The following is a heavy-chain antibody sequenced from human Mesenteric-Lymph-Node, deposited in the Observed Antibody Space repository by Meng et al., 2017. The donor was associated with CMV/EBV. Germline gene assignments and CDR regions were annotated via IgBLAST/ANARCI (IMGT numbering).Heavy chain of an antibody. Sequence: ASVKVSCKASGYTFTGYYMHWVRQAPGQGLEWMGWINPNSGGTNYAQKFQGRVTMTRDTSISTAYMVLSRLRSDDTAVYYCARHPGYSSSWSGWAWFDPWGQGTLVTVSS. D-gene: IGHD6-13*01. CDR2: INPNSGGT. V-gene: IGHV1-2*02. CDR1: GYTFTGYY. J-gene: IGHJ5*02. CDR3: ARHPGYSSSWSGWAWFDP.